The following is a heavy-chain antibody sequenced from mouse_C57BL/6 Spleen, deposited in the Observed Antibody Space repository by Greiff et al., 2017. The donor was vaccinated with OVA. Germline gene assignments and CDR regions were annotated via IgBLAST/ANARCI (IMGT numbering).Heavy chain of an antibody. D-gene: IGHD3-2*02. Sequence: VQLQQSGAELVRPGSSVKLSCKASGYTFTSYWMDWVKQRPGQGLEWIGNIYPSDSETHYNQKFKDKATLTVDKSSSTAYMQLSSLTSEDSAVYYCARDSSGHAGYFDYWGQGTTLTVSS. CDR3: ARDSSGHAGYFDY. CDR1: GYTFTSYW. V-gene: IGHV1-61*01. J-gene: IGHJ2*01. CDR2: IYPSDSET.